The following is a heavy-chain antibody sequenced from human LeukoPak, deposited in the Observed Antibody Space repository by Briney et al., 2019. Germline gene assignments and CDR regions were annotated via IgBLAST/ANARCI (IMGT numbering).Heavy chain of an antibody. CDR3: ARVGGRGYSYGHDAFDI. V-gene: IGHV4-59*01. D-gene: IGHD5-18*01. Sequence: PSETPSLTCTVSGDSFSSNYWSWIRQPPGEGLEWIGGIYYSGSTNYNPSLKSRVTISVDTSKNQFSLNLSSVTAADTAVYYCARVGGRGYSYGHDAFDIWGQGTMVTVSS. J-gene: IGHJ3*02. CDR2: IYYSGST. CDR1: GDSFSSNY.